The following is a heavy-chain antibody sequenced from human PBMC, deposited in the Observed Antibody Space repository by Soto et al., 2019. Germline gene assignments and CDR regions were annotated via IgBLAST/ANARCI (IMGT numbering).Heavy chain of an antibody. Sequence: QVQLVESGGGVVQPGRSLRLSCAASGFTFSSYAMHWVSKAPGTGLDGAAVISYDGRNKYYADYVKGRFTISRYNTKNARYMQMNSLRAEDTAEYYSARDSSTDHYIFTGHDPYYYYGLDVWGQGTKVTFSS. CDR1: GFTFSSYA. D-gene: IGHD3-9*01. V-gene: IGHV3-30*04. CDR3: ARDSSTDHYIFTGHDPYYYYGLDV. J-gene: IGHJ6*02. CDR2: ISYDGRNK.